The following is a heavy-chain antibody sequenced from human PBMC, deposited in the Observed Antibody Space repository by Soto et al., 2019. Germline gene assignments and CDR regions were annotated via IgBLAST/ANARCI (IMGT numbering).Heavy chain of an antibody. CDR2: TRNKANSYTT. J-gene: IGHJ6*02. CDR3: ARAQESRSSWYGSYYYGMDV. V-gene: IGHV3-72*01. CDR1: GFTFSDHY. D-gene: IGHD6-13*01. Sequence: EVQLVESGGGLVQPGGSLRLSCAASGFTFSDHYMDWLRQAPGKGLEWVGRTRNKANSYTTEYAASVKGRFTISRDDSKNSLYLQMNSLKTEDTAVYYFARAQESRSSWYGSYYYGMDVWGQGTTVTVSS.